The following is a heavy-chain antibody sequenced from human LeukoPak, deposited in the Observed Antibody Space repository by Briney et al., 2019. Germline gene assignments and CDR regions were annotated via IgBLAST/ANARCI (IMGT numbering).Heavy chain of an antibody. CDR2: IYYSGTT. D-gene: IGHD2-15*01. CDR3: ATHPPKLCTGGSCSDY. CDR1: GGSISSSSYY. V-gene: IGHV4-61*01. J-gene: IGHJ4*02. Sequence: SETLSLTCTVSGGSISSSSYYWSWIRQPPGKGLEWIRYIYYSGTTKYNPSLKSRVTISIDTSKNQFSLKLSSVTAADTAVYYCATHPPKLCTGGSCSDYWGQGTLVTVSS.